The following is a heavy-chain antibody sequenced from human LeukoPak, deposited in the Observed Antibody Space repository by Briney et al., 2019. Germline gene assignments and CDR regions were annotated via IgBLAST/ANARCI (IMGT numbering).Heavy chain of an antibody. CDR1: GGSLSGYY. Sequence: PSETLSLTCAVYGGSLSGYYWSWIRQPPGKGLKWIGEINHSGNTNYNPSLKSRVTISVDTSKNQFSLELSSVTAADTAVYYCAANPRGSYWGQGTLVTVSS. CDR3: AANPRGSY. J-gene: IGHJ4*02. CDR2: INHSGNT. V-gene: IGHV4-34*01. D-gene: IGHD1-26*01.